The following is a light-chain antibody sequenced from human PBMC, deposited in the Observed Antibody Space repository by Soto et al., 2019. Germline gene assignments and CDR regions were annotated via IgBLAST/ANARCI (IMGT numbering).Light chain of an antibody. V-gene: IGLV1-44*01. CDR1: SSNIGVNT. CDR3: ASWDDSLNGVV. Sequence: QSAVTQPPSASGTPGQGVTISCSGSSSNIGVNTVNWYQQLPGTAPKLLIYSNNLRPSGVPDRFSGSKSGTSASLAISGLQSEDEADYHCASWDDSLNGVVFGGGTKLTV. CDR2: SNN. J-gene: IGLJ2*01.